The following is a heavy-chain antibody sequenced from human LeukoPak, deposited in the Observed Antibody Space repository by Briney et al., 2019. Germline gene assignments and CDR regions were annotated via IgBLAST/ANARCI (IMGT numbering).Heavy chain of an antibody. CDR3: ARQPERTWFDP. D-gene: IGHD1-1*01. J-gene: IGHJ5*02. Sequence: GESLKISCKGSGYSFTSNWISWVRQMPGKGLEWMGRIDPSDSYTNYSPSFQGHITISADKSISTAYLQWSSLKASDTAMYYCARQPERTWFDPGAGGAVDTVSS. CDR2: IDPSDSYT. V-gene: IGHV5-10-1*01. CDR1: GYSFTSNW.